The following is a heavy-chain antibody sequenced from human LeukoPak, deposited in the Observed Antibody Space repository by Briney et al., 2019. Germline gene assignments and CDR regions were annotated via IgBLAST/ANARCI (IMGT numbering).Heavy chain of an antibody. V-gene: IGHV4-59*01. CDR3: AKDWELGS. CDR2: IYIRGST. Sequence: SETLSLTCSVSGASISSYYWNWIRQPPGKGLEWIGNIYIRGSTNYNPSLESRVTISLDTSKDQFSLKLTSVTAPDTAFYYCAKDWELGSWGQGTLVTVSS. CDR1: GASISSYY. D-gene: IGHD1-26*01. J-gene: IGHJ5*02.